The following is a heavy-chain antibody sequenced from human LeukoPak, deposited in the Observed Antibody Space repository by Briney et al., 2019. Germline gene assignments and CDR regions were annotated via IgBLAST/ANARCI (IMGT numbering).Heavy chain of an antibody. D-gene: IGHD6-19*01. CDR2: IYYSGST. CDR1: GGSISSSSYY. Sequence: SETLSLTCTVSGGSISSSSYYWGRIRQPPGKGLGWIGNIYYSGSTYYNPSLKSRVTISVDTSKNQFSLKLSSVTAADTAVYYCARLSSGWYDYYYYYMDVWGKGTTVTVSS. CDR3: ARLSSGWYDYYYYYMDV. V-gene: IGHV4-39*07. J-gene: IGHJ6*03.